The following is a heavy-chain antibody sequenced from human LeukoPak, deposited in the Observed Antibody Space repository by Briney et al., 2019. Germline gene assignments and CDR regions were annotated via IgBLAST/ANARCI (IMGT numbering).Heavy chain of an antibody. CDR1: GFTFSSYS. V-gene: IGHV3-21*01. D-gene: IGHD3-22*01. CDR2: ISSSSSYI. J-gene: IGHJ4*02. Sequence: GGSLRLSCAASGFTFSSYSMSWARQAPGKGLEWVSAISSSSSYIYYADSVKGRFTISRDNAKNSLYLQMNSLRAEDTAVYYCARDYYYDSGGYYSNFDYWGRGTLVTVSS. CDR3: ARDYYYDSGGYYSNFDY.